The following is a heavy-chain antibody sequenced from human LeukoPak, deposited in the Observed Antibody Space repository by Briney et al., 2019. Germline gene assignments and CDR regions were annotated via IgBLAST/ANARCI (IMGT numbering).Heavy chain of an antibody. D-gene: IGHD4-17*01. CDR2: ISSSTSYI. Sequence: PGGSLRLSCAVSGFTVSDYYMSWIRQAPGKGLEWVSSISSSTSYIYYADSVKGRFTISKDNAKNSLYLQMNSLRAEDTAVYYCARAGGSTVSHSDYWGQGTLVTVSS. CDR1: GFTVSDYY. J-gene: IGHJ4*02. CDR3: ARAGGSTVSHSDY. V-gene: IGHV3-11*06.